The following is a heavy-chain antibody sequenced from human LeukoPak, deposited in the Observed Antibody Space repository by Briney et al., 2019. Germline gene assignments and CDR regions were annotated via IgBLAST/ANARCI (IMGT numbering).Heavy chain of an antibody. V-gene: IGHV3-23*01. CDR1: GFTFSSYS. CDR3: AKNRGAGSHYYYHMNV. J-gene: IGHJ6*03. CDR2: INGNGAAT. Sequence: GGSLRLSCAASGFTFSSYSMNWVRQAPGKGLEWVSTINGNGAATYYADSFKGRFTISRDNSKNTLYLQLNSLRVEDTAVYYCAKNRGAGSHYYYHMNVWGKGTTVTVSS. D-gene: IGHD1-26*01.